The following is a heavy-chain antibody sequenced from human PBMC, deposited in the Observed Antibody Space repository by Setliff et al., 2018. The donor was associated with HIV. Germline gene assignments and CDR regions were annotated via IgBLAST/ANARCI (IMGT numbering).Heavy chain of an antibody. D-gene: IGHD6-13*01. V-gene: IGHV1-24*01. CDR1: GYTLTELS. J-gene: IGHJ1*01. CDR3: ATDPGYSSTWYSGSFQH. Sequence: ASVKVSCKISGYTLTELSIHWVRQAPGKGLEWMANFDPEDGETFYAQEFQGRLTMTEDTSTDTAYMELSSLRSDDTAMYYCATDPGYSSTWYSGSFQHWGQGTVSPSPQ. CDR2: FDPEDGET.